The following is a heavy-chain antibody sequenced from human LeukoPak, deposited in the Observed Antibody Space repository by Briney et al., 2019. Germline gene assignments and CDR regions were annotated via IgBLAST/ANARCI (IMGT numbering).Heavy chain of an antibody. J-gene: IGHJ4*02. CDR2: ISSSSSYI. Sequence: KPGGSLRLSCAASGFTFSSYSMNWVRQAPGKGLEWVSSISSSSSYIYYADSVKGRFTISRDNAKNSLYLQMNSLRAEDTAVYYCARTGGGSYQGPVDYWGQGTLVTVSS. V-gene: IGHV3-21*01. CDR3: ARTGGGSYQGPVDY. D-gene: IGHD1-26*01. CDR1: GFTFSSYS.